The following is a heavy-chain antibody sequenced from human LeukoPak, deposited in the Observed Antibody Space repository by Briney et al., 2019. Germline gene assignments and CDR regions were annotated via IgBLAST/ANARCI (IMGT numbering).Heavy chain of an antibody. Sequence: PGGSLRLSCAASGFTFSSYGMHWVRQAPGKGLEWVACIWYDGSNKYYTNSVKGRFTISRDNSKNMLYLQMDSLRVEDTAVYYCSPTSGKTEQYWGFDYWGQGTLVTVSS. D-gene: IGHD3-16*01. CDR2: IWYDGSNK. CDR3: SPTSGKTEQYWGFDY. V-gene: IGHV3-30*02. J-gene: IGHJ4*02. CDR1: GFTFSSYG.